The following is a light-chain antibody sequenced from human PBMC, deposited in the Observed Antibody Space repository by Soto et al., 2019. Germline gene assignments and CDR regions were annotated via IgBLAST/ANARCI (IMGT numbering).Light chain of an antibody. V-gene: IGKV1-27*01. CDR1: QGISNY. CDR2: AAS. CDR3: QKYNRAPVT. J-gene: IGKJ1*01. Sequence: DIQMTQSPSSLSASVGDRVTITCLASQGISNYLAWYQQKPWKVPKLLIYAASTLQSGVPSRFSGSGSGTAFTLMIRSLQPEEVATYYWQKYNRAPVTFGQGTKVEIK.